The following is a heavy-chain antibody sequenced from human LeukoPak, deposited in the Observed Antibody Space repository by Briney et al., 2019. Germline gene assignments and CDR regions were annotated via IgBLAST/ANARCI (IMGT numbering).Heavy chain of an antibody. V-gene: IGHV3-9*01. CDR3: AKDNTITVGPGAFDI. Sequence: GGSLRLSCAASGFTFDNYAMHWVRQAPGKGLEWVSGISWNSGSIGYADSVKGRFTISRDNAKNSLYLQMNSLRAEDTALYYCAKDNTITVGPGAFDIWGQGTMVTVSS. J-gene: IGHJ3*02. CDR1: GFTFDNYA. CDR2: ISWNSGSI. D-gene: IGHD3-22*01.